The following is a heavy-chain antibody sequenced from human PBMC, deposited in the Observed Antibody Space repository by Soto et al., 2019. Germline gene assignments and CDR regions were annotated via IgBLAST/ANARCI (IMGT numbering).Heavy chain of an antibody. J-gene: IGHJ4*02. CDR3: ARQGYYDSSGYSNFDY. CDR2: IYYSGST. D-gene: IGHD3-22*01. V-gene: IGHV4-39*01. Sequence: QLQLQESGPGLVKPSETLSLTCTVSGGSISSSSYYWGWIRQPPGKGLEWIGSIYYSGSTYYNPSLKSRVTISVDTSKNQFSLKLSSVTAADTAVYYCARQGYYDSSGYSNFDYWGQGTLVTVSS. CDR1: GGSISSSSYY.